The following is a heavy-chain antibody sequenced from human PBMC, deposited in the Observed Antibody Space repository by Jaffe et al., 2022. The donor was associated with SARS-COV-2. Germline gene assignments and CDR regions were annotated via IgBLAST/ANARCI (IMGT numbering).Heavy chain of an antibody. CDR3: AKYDVWSGFSMDV. CDR2: INHDGSDK. D-gene: IGHD3-3*01. CDR1: GLTFSHSW. V-gene: IGHV3-7*01. J-gene: IGHJ6*02. Sequence: EVQLVESGGGLVQPGGSLRLSCVGTGLTFSHSWVTWVRQAPGTGLEWIANINHDGSDKHCVDSLKGRFTISRDSAKNSVYLQMNSLRAEDTAVYYCAKYDVWSGFSMDVWGQGTTVTVSS.